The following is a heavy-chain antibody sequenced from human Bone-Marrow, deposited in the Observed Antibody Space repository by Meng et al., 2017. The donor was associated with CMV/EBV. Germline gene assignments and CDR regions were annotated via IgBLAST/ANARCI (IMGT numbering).Heavy chain of an antibody. D-gene: IGHD1-1*01. Sequence: GESLKISCAASGFTFSSYAMSWVRQAPGKGLEWVSAISGSGGSTYYADSVKGRFTISKDNSKNTLYLQMNSLRAEDTAVYYCAKVPGLRYAPAAKHFDYWGQGTLVTVSS. V-gene: IGHV3-23*01. CDR2: ISGSGGST. J-gene: IGHJ4*02. CDR1: GFTFSSYA. CDR3: AKVPGLRYAPAAKHFDY.